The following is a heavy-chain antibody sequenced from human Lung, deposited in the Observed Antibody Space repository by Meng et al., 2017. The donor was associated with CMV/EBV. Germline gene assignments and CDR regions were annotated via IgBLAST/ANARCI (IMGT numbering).Heavy chain of an antibody. V-gene: IGHV3-48*03. CDR2: ISSSGSTI. D-gene: IGHD3-10*01. Sequence: SCAASGFTFSSYEMNWVRQAPGKGLEWVSYISSSGSTIYYADSVKGRFTISRDNAKNSLYLQMNSLRAEDTAVYYCARAGITMVRGVMVDYYGMEVWXQGNXVTVSS. J-gene: IGHJ6*02. CDR1: GFTFSSYE. CDR3: ARAGITMVRGVMVDYYGMEV.